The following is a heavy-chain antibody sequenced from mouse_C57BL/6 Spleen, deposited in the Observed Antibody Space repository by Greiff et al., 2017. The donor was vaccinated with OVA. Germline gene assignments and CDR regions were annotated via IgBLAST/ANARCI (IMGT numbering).Heavy chain of an antibody. D-gene: IGHD2-12*01. V-gene: IGHV5-9-1*02. CDR2: ISSGGDYI. CDR1: GFTFSSYA. Sequence: EVKLMESGEGLVKPGGSLKLSCAASGFTFSSYAMSWVRQTPEKRLEWVAYISSGGDYIYYADTVKGRFTISRDNARNTLYLQMSSLKSEDTAMYYCTRNYIRYYAMDYWGQGTSVTVSS. CDR3: TRNYIRYYAMDY. J-gene: IGHJ4*01.